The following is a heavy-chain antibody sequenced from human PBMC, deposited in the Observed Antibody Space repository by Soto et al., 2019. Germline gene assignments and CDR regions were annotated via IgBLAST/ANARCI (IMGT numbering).Heavy chain of an antibody. CDR3: AKSLSAIPGVS. Sequence: EVQLVESGGGLVQSRGSLRLSCAASGFTFSSYWMSWVRQGPGKGPEWVANIKQDGSEIYYVDSVKGRFTISRDNAKSSLNLQINSLRAEDTAVYHCAKSLSAIPGVSWGQENMVTVSS. CDR2: IKQDGSEI. J-gene: IGHJ5*02. V-gene: IGHV3-7*05. D-gene: IGHD2-21*02. CDR1: GFTFSSYW.